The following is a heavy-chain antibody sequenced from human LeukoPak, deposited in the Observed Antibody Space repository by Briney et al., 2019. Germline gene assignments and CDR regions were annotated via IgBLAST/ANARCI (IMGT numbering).Heavy chain of an antibody. CDR3: ARESYYDFPGALDP. J-gene: IGHJ5*02. CDR2: INPNSGGT. Sequence: GASVKVSCKASGYTFTGYYMHWVRQAPGQGLEWMGWINPNSGGTNYAQKFQGRVTMTRDTSISTAYMELSRLRSDDTAVYYCARESYYDFPGALDPWGQGTLVTVSS. D-gene: IGHD3-3*01. V-gene: IGHV1-2*02. CDR1: GYTFTGYY.